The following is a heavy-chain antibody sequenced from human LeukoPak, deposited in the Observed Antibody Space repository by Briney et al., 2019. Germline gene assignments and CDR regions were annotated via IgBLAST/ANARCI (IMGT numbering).Heavy chain of an antibody. CDR3: AKDTYSSSWYRPNY. D-gene: IGHD6-13*01. J-gene: IGHJ4*02. V-gene: IGHV3-23*01. Sequence: GGSLRLSCAASGFTFSSYAMNWVRQAPGKGLEWVSSISSSSSYIYYADSVKGRFTISRDNSKNTLYLQMNSLRAEDTAVYYCAKDTYSSSWYRPNYWGQGTLVTVSS. CDR1: GFTFSSYA. CDR2: ISSSSSYI.